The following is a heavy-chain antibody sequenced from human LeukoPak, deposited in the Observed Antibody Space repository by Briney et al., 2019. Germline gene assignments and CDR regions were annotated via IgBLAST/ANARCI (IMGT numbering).Heavy chain of an antibody. Sequence: GGSLRFSCAAAGFTFSAYSMNWVRQAPGKGLEWVSYITSGTSNMYYADSVKGRFTISRDNAKNSLYLQMNSLRAEDTGVYYCARVRGSYYMDVWGKGTTVTVSS. J-gene: IGHJ6*03. CDR2: ITSGTSNM. CDR1: GFTFSAYS. V-gene: IGHV3-48*01. CDR3: ARVRGSYYMDV.